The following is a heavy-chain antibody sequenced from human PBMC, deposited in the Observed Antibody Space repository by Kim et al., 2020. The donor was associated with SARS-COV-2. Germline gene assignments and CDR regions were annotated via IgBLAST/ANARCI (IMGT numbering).Heavy chain of an antibody. CDR1: GYTFTGYY. Sequence: ASVKVSCKASGYTFTGYYMHWVRQAPGQGLEWMGRINPNSGGTNYAQKFQGRVTMTRDTSISTAYMELSRLRSDDTAVYYCARDRRLLWFGEYYYYYGMDVWGQGTTVTVSS. D-gene: IGHD3-10*01. J-gene: IGHJ6*02. CDR2: INPNSGGT. V-gene: IGHV1-2*06. CDR3: ARDRRLLWFGEYYYYYGMDV.